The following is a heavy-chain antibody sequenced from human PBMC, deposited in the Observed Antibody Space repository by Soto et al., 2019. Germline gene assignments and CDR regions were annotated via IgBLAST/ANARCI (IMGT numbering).Heavy chain of an antibody. CDR3: ARYPPLVIAVAVPVPADAFDI. J-gene: IGHJ3*02. CDR2: IYYSGST. Sequence: QVQLQESGPGLVKPSETLSLTYAVSGGSISSYYWSWIRQPPGKGLEWIGYIYYSGSTNYNPSLKSRVTKSADTPQNPFSLEPSSVNAAHTAVYYCARYPPLVIAVAVPVPADAFDIWGQGTMVTVSS. D-gene: IGHD6-19*01. CDR1: GGSISSYY. V-gene: IGHV4-59*08.